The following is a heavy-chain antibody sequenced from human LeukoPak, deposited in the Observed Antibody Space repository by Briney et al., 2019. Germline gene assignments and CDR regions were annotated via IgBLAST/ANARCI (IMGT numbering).Heavy chain of an antibody. CDR2: ISYDGSNK. CDR3: AKARHSSSWYYFDF. J-gene: IGHJ4*02. V-gene: IGHV3-30*18. D-gene: IGHD6-13*01. Sequence: PAGSLRLSCAASGFTFSSYGVHWVRQAPGKGLEWGAIISYDGSNKYYADSVKGRFTISRDNSKNTLYLQMNSLRAEDTAVYYCAKARHSSSWYYFDFWGQGTLVTVSS. CDR1: GFTFSSYG.